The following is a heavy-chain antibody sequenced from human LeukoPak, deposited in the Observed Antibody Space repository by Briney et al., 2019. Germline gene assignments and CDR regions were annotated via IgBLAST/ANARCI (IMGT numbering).Heavy chain of an antibody. Sequence: ASVKVSCKASGYTFTSYGINWVRQAPGQGLEWMGWISTYNGNTNYAQKLQGRVTMTTDTSTTTAYMELRSLRSDDTAVYYCARDEVGVNWFDPWGQEPWSPSPQ. CDR2: ISTYNGNT. D-gene: IGHD2-15*01. CDR1: GYTFTSYG. V-gene: IGHV1-18*01. CDR3: ARDEVGVNWFDP. J-gene: IGHJ5*02.